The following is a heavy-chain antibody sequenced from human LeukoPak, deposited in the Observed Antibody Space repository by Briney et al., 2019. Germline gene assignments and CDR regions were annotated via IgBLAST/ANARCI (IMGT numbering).Heavy chain of an antibody. CDR2: IYSGGST. CDR1: GFTVSSNY. V-gene: IGHV3-53*01. CDR3: AKSDSSGSFLFDY. D-gene: IGHD3-10*01. Sequence: GGSLRLSCAASGFTVSSNYMSWVRQAPGKGLEWVSVIYSGGSTYYADSVKGRFTISRDNSKNTLYLQINSLRAEDTAVYYCAKSDSSGSFLFDYWGQGTLVTVSS. J-gene: IGHJ4*02.